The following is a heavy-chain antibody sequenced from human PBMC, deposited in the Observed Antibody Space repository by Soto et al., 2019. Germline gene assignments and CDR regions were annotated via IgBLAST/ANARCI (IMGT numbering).Heavy chain of an antibody. CDR1: GYTFSSYA. CDR2: INAGYGNT. D-gene: IGHD7-27*01. Sequence: ASVKVSCKASGYTFSSYAMHWVRQAPGQRLGWMGWINAGYGNTKSSQKFQDRVTISRDTSASTAYMELTSLRSEDTAVYYCARDTGDGTFDFWGQGTLVTVSS. V-gene: IGHV1-3*01. J-gene: IGHJ4*02. CDR3: ARDTGDGTFDF.